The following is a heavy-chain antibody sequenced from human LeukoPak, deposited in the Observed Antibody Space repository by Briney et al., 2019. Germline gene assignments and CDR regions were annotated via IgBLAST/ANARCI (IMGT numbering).Heavy chain of an antibody. D-gene: IGHD3-10*01. Sequence: PGGSLRLSSAASGFTFSSYSMIWVRQAQGKGLEWVSSMRNSSNYIKHAESVRGRFTMSRDNDKNSVYLQMNSLRAEDTAMYFCARIRISMIRGVIYNYYNGMDVWGKGTTVTVSS. CDR3: ARIRISMIRGVIYNYYNGMDV. V-gene: IGHV3-21*06. J-gene: IGHJ6*04. CDR2: MRNSSNYI. CDR1: GFTFSSYS.